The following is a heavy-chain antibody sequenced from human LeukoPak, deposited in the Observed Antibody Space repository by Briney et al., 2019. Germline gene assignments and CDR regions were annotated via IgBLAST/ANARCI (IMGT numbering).Heavy chain of an antibody. CDR2: INHSGST. D-gene: IGHD6-13*01. CDR3: ARDLGDSNSWTRWFDP. J-gene: IGHJ5*02. CDR1: GGSFSGYY. V-gene: IGHV4-34*01. Sequence: PSETLSLTCAVYGGSFSGYYWSWIRQPPGKGLEWIGEINHSGSTNYNPSLKSRVTISVDTSKNQFSLNLTSVTAADTTVYYCARDLGDSNSWTRWFDPWGQGTLVTVSS.